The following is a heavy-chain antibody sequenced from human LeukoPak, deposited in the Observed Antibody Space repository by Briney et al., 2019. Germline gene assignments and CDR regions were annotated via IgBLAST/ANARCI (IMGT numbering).Heavy chain of an antibody. Sequence: ASVKVSCKASVGTSSSYTISGVPQAPGQGLEWMGGIIPIFGTANSAQKFQGRVTITADESTSTAYMELSSLRSEDTAVYYCATPSWVSPYCSGVSCRHGDYYYYGMDVWGQGTTVTVSS. CDR2: IIPIFGTA. CDR1: VGTSSSYT. V-gene: IGHV1-69*13. CDR3: ATPSWVSPYCSGVSCRHGDYYYYGMDV. J-gene: IGHJ6*02. D-gene: IGHD2-15*01.